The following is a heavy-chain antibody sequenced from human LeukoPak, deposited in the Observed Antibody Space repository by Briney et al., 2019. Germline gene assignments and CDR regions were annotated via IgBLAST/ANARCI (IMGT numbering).Heavy chain of an antibody. Sequence: GGSLRLSCAASGFTFSSYSMNCVRQAPGKGLEWVSYISSNRSTIYYADSVKGRFAISRDNAKNSLYLQMNSLRAEDTAVYYCARARGPYDSSGYYYDDAFDIWGQGTMVTVSS. CDR3: ARARGPYDSSGYYYDDAFDI. J-gene: IGHJ3*02. D-gene: IGHD3-22*01. V-gene: IGHV3-48*04. CDR1: GFTFSSYS. CDR2: ISSNRSTI.